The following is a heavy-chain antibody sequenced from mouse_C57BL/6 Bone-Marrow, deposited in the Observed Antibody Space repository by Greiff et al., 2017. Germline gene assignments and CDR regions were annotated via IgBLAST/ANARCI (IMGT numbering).Heavy chain of an antibody. J-gene: IGHJ3*01. CDR2: ISSGGGYT. CDR1: GFTFSSYG. Sequence: EVQVVESGGDLVKPGGSLKLSCAASGFTFSSYGMSWVRQTPDKRLEWVATISSGGGYTYYPDSVKGRFTLSRDTAKNTLYLQLSSLKSEDTAMYYCARHAGFAYWGQGTLVTVSA. CDR3: ARHAGFAY. V-gene: IGHV5-6*01.